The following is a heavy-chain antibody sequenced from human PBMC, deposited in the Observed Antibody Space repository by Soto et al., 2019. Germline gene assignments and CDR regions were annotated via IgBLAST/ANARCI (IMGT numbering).Heavy chain of an antibody. CDR1: GFTFSSYG. CDR3: ASAPHY. Sequence: QVQLVESGGGVVQPGRSLRLSCAASGFTFSSYGMHWVRQAPGKGLVWVAVISYDGSNKYYADSVKGRFTIARDNSKNTLYLQMNSLRAEDAAVYYCASAPHYGGQGTVVTVSS. J-gene: IGHJ4*02. V-gene: IGHV3-30*03. CDR2: ISYDGSNK.